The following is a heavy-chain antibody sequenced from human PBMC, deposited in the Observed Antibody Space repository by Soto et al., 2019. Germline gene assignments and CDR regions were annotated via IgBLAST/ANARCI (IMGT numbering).Heavy chain of an antibody. Sequence: QVPMVQSGGEVKKPGASVKVSCKASGYTFSSYGISWVRQAPGQGLEWMGWISVYNGNTNYAQNFQGRVTLTTATCTKTAYMELRSLRSDDTAVYYCTRVHDSGSNLYWGQGTLVTVSS. J-gene: IGHJ4*02. CDR1: GYTFSSYG. D-gene: IGHD3-10*01. V-gene: IGHV1-18*01. CDR3: TRVHDSGSNLY. CDR2: ISVYNGNT.